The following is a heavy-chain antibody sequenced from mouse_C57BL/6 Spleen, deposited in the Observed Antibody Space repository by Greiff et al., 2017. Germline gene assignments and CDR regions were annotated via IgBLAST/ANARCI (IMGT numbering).Heavy chain of an antibody. D-gene: IGHD1-1*01. J-gene: IGHJ1*03. V-gene: IGHV1-72*01. Sequence: QVQLQQSGAELVKPGASVKLSCKASGYTFTSYWMHWVKQRPGRGLEWIGRIDPNSGGTKYNEKFKSKATLTVDKPSSTAYMQLSSLTSEDSAVYYCARPPITTVVDWYFDVWGTGTTVTVSS. CDR2: IDPNSGGT. CDR3: ARPPITTVVDWYFDV. CDR1: GYTFTSYW.